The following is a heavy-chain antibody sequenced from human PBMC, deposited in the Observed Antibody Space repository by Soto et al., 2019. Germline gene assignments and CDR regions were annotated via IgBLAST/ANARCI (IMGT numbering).Heavy chain of an antibody. Sequence: GGSLRLSFPAPGFIFENFGMNWVRQAPGKGLEWVSVIYTSGTTYYADSVKGRFTISRDNFKNTLYLQMNSLRAEDTAMYYCARDGFGRYDGSGSEAFDIWGQGTMVTVSS. CDR1: GFIFENFG. CDR2: IYTSGTT. CDR3: ARDGFGRYDGSGSEAFDI. J-gene: IGHJ3*02. D-gene: IGHD3-10*01. V-gene: IGHV3-53*01.